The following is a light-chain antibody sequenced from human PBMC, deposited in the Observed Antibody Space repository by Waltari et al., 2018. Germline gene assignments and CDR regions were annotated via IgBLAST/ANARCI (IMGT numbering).Light chain of an antibody. V-gene: IGKV4-1*01. CDR1: RTVLYSSTNKNY. J-gene: IGKJ1*01. Sequence: DIVMTQSPDSLAVSLGESATIHCKSSRTVLYSSTNKNYLSWYQQTAGQAPKLLISWASARQSGAPERFSGSGSGTDFALTISSLQAEDAAVYYCQQYYNIPWTFGQGTKVEVK. CDR2: WAS. CDR3: QQYYNIPWT.